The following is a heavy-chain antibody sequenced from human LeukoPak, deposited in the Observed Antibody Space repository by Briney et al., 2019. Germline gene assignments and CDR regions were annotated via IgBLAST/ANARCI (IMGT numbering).Heavy chain of an antibody. J-gene: IGHJ5*02. Sequence: PSETLSLTCTVSGGSISSYYWNWLRKPAGKGLEWIGRMYSSGETNYNPSLRSRVTMSIDTSENHFSLRLNSVTAADTAVYYCARGGLVVVPGSIAGFDPWGQGTLVTVSS. CDR3: ARGGLVVVPGSIAGFDP. CDR1: GGSISSYY. D-gene: IGHD2-2*01. V-gene: IGHV4-4*07. CDR2: MYSSGET.